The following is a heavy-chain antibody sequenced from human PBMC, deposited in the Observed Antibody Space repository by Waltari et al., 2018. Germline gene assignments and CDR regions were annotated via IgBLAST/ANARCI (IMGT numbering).Heavy chain of an antibody. CDR2: ISLNSGGT. CDR1: GYNFIGDY. J-gene: IGHJ4*02. CDR3: ARDVVGRGYCRGSECYRYYLDY. V-gene: IGHV1-2*02. Sequence: QVQLVQSGAEVKKPGASVKVSCKASGYNFIGDYMHWVRQAPGQGLEWMGWISLNSGGTNYAQKFQGRVTMTRDTSISTAYMEMSRLTSNDTAVYYCARDVVGRGYCRGSECYRYYLDYWGQGTLVTVSS. D-gene: IGHD2-15*01.